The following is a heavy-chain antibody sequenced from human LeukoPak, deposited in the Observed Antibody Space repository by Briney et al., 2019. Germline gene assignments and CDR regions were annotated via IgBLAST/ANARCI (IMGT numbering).Heavy chain of an antibody. CDR3: AKSGGYGLIDY. J-gene: IGHJ4*02. CDR2: IYDSGST. CDR1: GASISGSGYY. V-gene: IGHV4-39*01. D-gene: IGHD1-26*01. Sequence: SETLSLTCTVSGASISGSGYYWGWIRQPPGKGLEWIGNIYDSGSTYYNASLQSRVTISIDTSKNQFSLRLSSVTAAGTAMYYCAKSGGYGLIDYWGQGTLVTVSS.